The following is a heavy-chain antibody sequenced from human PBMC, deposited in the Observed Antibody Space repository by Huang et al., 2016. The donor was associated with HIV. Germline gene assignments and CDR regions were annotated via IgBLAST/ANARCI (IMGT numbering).Heavy chain of an antibody. J-gene: IGHJ6*02. CDR1: GTSMTSSNFF. Sequence: QLRESGPGLVTPSETLSLTCSASGTSMTSSNFFWGWFRQPPGRGLEWIGSVYFRGNTYYNPSLKSRVTISLDTANRKYSMRLTSVTAADTAVYFCAREVRSVDTDRPDGYYYRGLDVWGQGTTVIVSS. D-gene: IGHD2-2*03. V-gene: IGHV4-39*02. CDR3: AREVRSVDTDRPDGYYYRGLDV. CDR2: VYFRGNT.